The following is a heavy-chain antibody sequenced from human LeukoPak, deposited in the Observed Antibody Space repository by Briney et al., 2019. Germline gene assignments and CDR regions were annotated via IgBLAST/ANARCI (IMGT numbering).Heavy chain of an antibody. Sequence: GGSLRLSCAASGFTFSSYWMSWVRQAPGKGLEWVANIKQDGSEKYYVDSVKGRFTISRDNAKNSLYLQMNSLRAEDTAVYYCARVFLFYSSGWYFLDYWGQGTLVTVSS. CDR1: GFTFSSYW. D-gene: IGHD6-19*01. CDR2: IKQDGSEK. J-gene: IGHJ4*02. CDR3: ARVFLFYSSGWYFLDY. V-gene: IGHV3-7*01.